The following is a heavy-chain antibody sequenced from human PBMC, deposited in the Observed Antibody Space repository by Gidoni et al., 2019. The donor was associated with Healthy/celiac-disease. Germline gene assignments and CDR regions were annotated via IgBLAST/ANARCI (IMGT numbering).Heavy chain of an antibody. CDR2: IYSSGRT. V-gene: IGHV4-31*03. CDR1: GGSISSGGYS. CDR3: ARGGSTGVWFDP. J-gene: IGHJ5*02. Sequence: QVQLQESGPGLVKPSQTLSLTCPVSGGSISSGGYSWSWIRQHPGKGLEWIGYIYSSGRTYYNPSLKRRVTISVETSKNQFSLKLSSVTAADTAVYYCARGGSTGVWFDPWGQGTLVTVSS. D-gene: IGHD4-17*01.